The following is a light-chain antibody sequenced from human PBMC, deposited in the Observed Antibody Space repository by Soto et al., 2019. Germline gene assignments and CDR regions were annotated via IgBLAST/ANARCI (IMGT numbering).Light chain of an antibody. CDR3: CSYAGGNTYV. CDR2: DVN. Sequence: QSALTQPRSVSGSPGQSVTTSCTGTSSDVGGSNYVSWYQQHPGKAPKLVIYDVNKRPSGVPDRFSGSKSGNTASLTISGLQAEDEADYYCCSYAGGNTYVFGTGTKVTVL. CDR1: SSDVGGSNY. V-gene: IGLV2-11*01. J-gene: IGLJ1*01.